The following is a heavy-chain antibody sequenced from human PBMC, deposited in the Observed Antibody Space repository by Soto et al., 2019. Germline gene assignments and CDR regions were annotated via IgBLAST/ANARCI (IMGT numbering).Heavy chain of an antibody. Sequence: HVELVQSGADVKKPGASVTISCKASGYTFTDYALHWVRQAPGQRLEWMGWMNAGVGNTLYSQKFQGRITITRDTSASTCYMELNSLKSEDTAIYYCARDTGYTFGSLNYWGPGTLVTVSS. D-gene: IGHD5-18*01. V-gene: IGHV1-3*01. CDR2: MNAGVGNT. CDR1: GYTFTDYA. J-gene: IGHJ4*02. CDR3: ARDTGYTFGSLNY.